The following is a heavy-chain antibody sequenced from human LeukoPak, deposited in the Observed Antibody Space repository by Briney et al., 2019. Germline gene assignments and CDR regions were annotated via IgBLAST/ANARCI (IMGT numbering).Heavy chain of an antibody. CDR2: ISGSGGST. J-gene: IGHJ4*02. D-gene: IGHD6-19*01. Sequence: GGSLRLSCAASGFTFSSYAMSWVRQAPGKGLEWVSAISGSGGSTYYADSVKGRFTISRDNSKNTLYLQMNSLRAEDTAVYYCAKGDSSGWYAPPLYYFDYWGQGTLVTVSS. CDR1: GFTFSSYA. V-gene: IGHV3-23*01. CDR3: AKGDSSGWYAPPLYYFDY.